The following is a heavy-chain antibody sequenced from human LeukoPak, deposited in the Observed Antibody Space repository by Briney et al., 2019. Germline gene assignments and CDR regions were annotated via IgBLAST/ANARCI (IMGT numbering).Heavy chain of an antibody. CDR1: GGSISSSSYY. D-gene: IGHD6-13*01. Sequence: KPSETLSLTCTVSGGSISSSSYYWGWIRQPPGKGLEWIGSIYYSGSTYYNPSLKSRVTISVDTSKNQFSLKLSSVTAADTAVYYCAGRGRRPDSSSIDYWGQGTLVTVSS. J-gene: IGHJ4*02. V-gene: IGHV4-39*07. CDR3: AGRGRRPDSSSIDY. CDR2: IYYSGST.